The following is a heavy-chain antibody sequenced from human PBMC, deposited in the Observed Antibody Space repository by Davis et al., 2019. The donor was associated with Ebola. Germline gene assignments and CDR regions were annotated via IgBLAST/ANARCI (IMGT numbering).Heavy chain of an antibody. CDR3: ARGDKDYGDSYYYYGMDF. Sequence: HTGGSLRLSCAASRVTSTTNWIHWVRQAPGKGLVWVSRIHPEGTKTGYADSVRGRFTISRDIAKNTLYLQMNSLRAEDTAVYYCARGDKDYGDSYYYYGMDFWGQGTLVTVSS. J-gene: IGHJ6*02. CDR1: RVTSTTNW. V-gene: IGHV3-74*01. CDR2: IHPEGTKT. D-gene: IGHD4-17*01.